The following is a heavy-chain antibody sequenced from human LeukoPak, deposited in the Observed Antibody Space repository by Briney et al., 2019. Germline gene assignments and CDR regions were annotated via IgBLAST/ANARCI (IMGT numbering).Heavy chain of an antibody. CDR2: INHSGST. V-gene: IGHV4-34*01. Sequence: SETLSLTCTVSGGSISGYYWSWIRQPPGKGLEWIGEINHSGSTNYNPSLKSRVTISVDTSKNQFSLKLSSVTAADTAVYYCARVGRRVGLTMIVVVITPHDAFDIWGQGTMVTVSS. CDR1: GGSISGYY. CDR3: ARVGRRVGLTMIVVVITPHDAFDI. D-gene: IGHD3-22*01. J-gene: IGHJ3*02.